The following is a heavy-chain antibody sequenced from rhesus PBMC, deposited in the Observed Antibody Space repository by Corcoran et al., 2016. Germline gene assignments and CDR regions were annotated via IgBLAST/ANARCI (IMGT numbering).Heavy chain of an antibody. D-gene: IGHD6-31*01. Sequence: QVQLQESGPGLVKHLETLSLTCAVSGDSISTKYWSWIRTPPGKGLELIGYIYNSGNTITPNPSLKSRVTLSVDTSRTHFSLKLTSVTAADTAVDYCARFNEFGSGWHTLDVWGRGVLVTVSS. V-gene: IGHV4S11*01. CDR1: GDSISTKY. CDR3: ARFNEFGSGWHTLDV. J-gene: IGHJ5-2*02. CDR2: IYNSGNTI.